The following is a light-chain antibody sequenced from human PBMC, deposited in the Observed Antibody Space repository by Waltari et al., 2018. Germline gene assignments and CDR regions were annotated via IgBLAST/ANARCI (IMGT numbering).Light chain of an antibody. CDR2: KVS. V-gene: IGKV2-30*01. CDR3: MQGIHWPPT. J-gene: IGKJ1*01. CDR1: QSLVYIDGSTY. Sequence: DVVMTQSPLSLPVTLGQPASISCRSSQSLVYIDGSTYLNWFQQRPGQSPRRLIYKVSKRDSGGPDRFSGSGSGTHFTLTISRVEAEDVGVYYCMQGIHWPPTFGQGTKVEIK.